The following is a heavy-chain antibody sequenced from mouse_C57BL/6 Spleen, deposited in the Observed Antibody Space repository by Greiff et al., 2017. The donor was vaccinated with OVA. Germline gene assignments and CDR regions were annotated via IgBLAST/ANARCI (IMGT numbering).Heavy chain of an antibody. D-gene: IGHD2-1*01. CDR2: INPNNGGT. J-gene: IGHJ3*01. CDR1: GYTFTDYI. V-gene: IGHV1-18*01. CDR3: ARRGHLLPRGFAY. Sequence: VQLQQSGPELVKPGASVKIPCTASGYTFTDYIMDWVKQSHGKSLEWIGDINPNNGGTIYNQKFKGKATLTVDKSSSTAYMELRSLTSEDTAVYYCARRGHLLPRGFAYWGQGTLVTVSA.